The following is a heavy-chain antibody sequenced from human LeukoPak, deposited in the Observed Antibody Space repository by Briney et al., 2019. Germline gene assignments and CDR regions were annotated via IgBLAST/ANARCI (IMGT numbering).Heavy chain of an antibody. V-gene: IGHV3-23*01. D-gene: IGHD3-22*01. J-gene: IGHJ4*02. Sequence: GGSLRLSCAVSGITLSNYGMSWVRQAPGKGLEWVAGISDSGGRTNYADSVKGRFTISRDNPKNTIYLQMNSLRAEDTAVYFCAKRGVVIRVILVGFHKEAYYFDSWGQGTLVTVSS. CDR3: AKRGVVIRVILVGFHKEAYYFDS. CDR1: GITLSNYG. CDR2: ISDSGGRT.